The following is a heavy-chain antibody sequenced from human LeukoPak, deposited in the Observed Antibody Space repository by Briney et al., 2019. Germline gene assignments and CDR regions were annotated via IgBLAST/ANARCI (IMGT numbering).Heavy chain of an antibody. CDR2: ISAYNGNT. J-gene: IGHJ4*02. CDR3: ARDPGERGYFDY. V-gene: IGHV1-18*01. D-gene: IGHD3-16*01. Sequence: ASVKVSCKASGYTFTSYGISWVRQAPGQRLEWMGWISAYNGNTNYAQKLQGRVTMTTDTSTSTAYMELRSLRADDAAVYYCARDPGERGYFDYWGQGTLVTVSS. CDR1: GYTFTSYG.